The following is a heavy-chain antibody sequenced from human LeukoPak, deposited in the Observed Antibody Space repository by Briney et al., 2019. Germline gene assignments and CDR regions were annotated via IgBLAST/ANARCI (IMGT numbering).Heavy chain of an antibody. J-gene: IGHJ3*02. Sequence: ASVKVSCTASGCTFSGYYINWVRQAPGHGLEWMGWIKPNTHGTNYAQKFQASDTMTRDTSIRTAHIEVSRLRSDDTSLYYCASRGFYGVVYPQGPFDIWGQGAMVTVSP. CDR3: ASRGFYGVVYPQGPFDI. D-gene: IGHD3-3*01. CDR2: IKPNTHGT. CDR1: GCTFSGYY. V-gene: IGHV1-2*02.